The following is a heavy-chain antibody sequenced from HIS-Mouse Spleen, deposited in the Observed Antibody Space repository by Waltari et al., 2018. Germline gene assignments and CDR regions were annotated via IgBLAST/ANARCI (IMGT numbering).Heavy chain of an antibody. Sequence: QLQLQESGPGLVKPSETLSLTCTVSGGSISSSSYYWGWIRQPPGKGLEWIGSIYYSGSTYYNPSLKSRVTISVDTSKNQFSLKLSSVNAADTAVYYCARKRTASGWFDPWGQGTLVTVSS. D-gene: IGHD2-21*02. CDR2: IYYSGST. CDR3: ARKRTASGWFDP. CDR1: GGSISSSSYY. V-gene: IGHV4-39*01. J-gene: IGHJ5*02.